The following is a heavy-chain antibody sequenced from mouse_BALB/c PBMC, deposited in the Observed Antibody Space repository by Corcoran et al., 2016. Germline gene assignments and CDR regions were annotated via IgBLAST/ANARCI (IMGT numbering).Heavy chain of an antibody. CDR3: ARWDWYFDV. CDR1: GFNIKDTY. J-gene: IGHJ1*01. V-gene: IGHV14-3*02. CDR2: IDPANGNT. Sequence: EVRLQQSGAELVRPGASVKLSCTASGFNIKDTYMHWVKQRPEQGLEWIGRIDPANGNTKYDPKFQGKATITADTASKTAYLQLSSLTSEDTAVYYCARWDWYFDVWGAGTTVTVSS.